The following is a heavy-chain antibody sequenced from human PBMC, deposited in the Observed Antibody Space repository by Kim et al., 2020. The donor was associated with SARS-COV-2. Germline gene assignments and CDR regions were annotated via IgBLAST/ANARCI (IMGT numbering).Heavy chain of an antibody. CDR2: IYYSGST. CDR3: ARDQGGTRAPSDAFDI. J-gene: IGHJ3*02. V-gene: IGHV4-31*03. D-gene: IGHD3-16*01. CDR1: GGSISSGGYY. Sequence: SETLSLTCTVSGGSISSGGYYWSWIRQHPGKGLEWIGYIYYSGSTYYNPSLKSRVTISVDTSKNQFSLKLSSVTAADTAVYYCARDQGGTRAPSDAFDIWGQGTMVTVSS.